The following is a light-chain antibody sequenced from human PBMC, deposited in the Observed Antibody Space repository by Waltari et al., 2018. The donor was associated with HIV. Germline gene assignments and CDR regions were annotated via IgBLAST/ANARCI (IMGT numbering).Light chain of an antibody. V-gene: IGLV1-47*01. Sequence: QSVLTPPPSASGTPGQRVTISCSGSSSTLGTNYVFWYKQLPGTAPKLLIYRNNHRPSGVPDRFSGSKSGTSASLAISGLRSEDEADYYCAEWDDSLSGVVFGGGTKLTVL. CDR2: RNN. CDR3: AEWDDSLSGVV. J-gene: IGLJ2*01. CDR1: SSTLGTNY.